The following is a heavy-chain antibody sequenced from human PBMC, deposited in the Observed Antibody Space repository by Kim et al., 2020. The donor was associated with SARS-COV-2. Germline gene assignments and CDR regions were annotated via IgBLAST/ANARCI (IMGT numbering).Heavy chain of an antibody. CDR3: ARDRVTEYYYYGMDV. V-gene: IGHV3-21*01. Sequence: GGSLRLSCAASGFTFSTYGMNWVRQAPGKGLEWVSSISNSGGSTYYADSVKGRFLISSDNAKNSLYLQMNSLRAEDTAVYYCARDRVTEYYYYGMDVWGQGTMVTVSS. CDR1: GFTFSTYG. CDR2: ISNSGGST. J-gene: IGHJ6*02.